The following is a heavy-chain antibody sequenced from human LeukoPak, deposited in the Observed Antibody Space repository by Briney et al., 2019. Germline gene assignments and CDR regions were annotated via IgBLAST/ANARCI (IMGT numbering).Heavy chain of an antibody. CDR2: IYSGGST. Sequence: QPGGSLRLSCAASGFTVSSNYMSWVRQAPGKGLEWVSVIYSGGSTYYADSVKGRFTISRDNSKNTQYLQMNSLRAEDTAVYYCARVISGSYSPGWFDPWGQGTLVTVSS. CDR3: ARVISGSYSPGWFDP. J-gene: IGHJ5*02. D-gene: IGHD1-26*01. CDR1: GFTVSSNY. V-gene: IGHV3-53*01.